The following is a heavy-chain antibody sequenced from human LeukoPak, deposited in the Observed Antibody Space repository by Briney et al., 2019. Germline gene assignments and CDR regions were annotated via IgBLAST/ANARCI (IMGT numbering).Heavy chain of an antibody. Sequence: GGSLRLSCAASGFTFSSYAMHWVRQAQGKGLEWVAVISYDGSNKYYADSVKGRFTISRDNSKNTLYLQMNSLRAEDTAVYYCARVVGYYFDYWGQGTLVTVSS. CDR3: ARVVGYYFDY. D-gene: IGHD2-15*01. J-gene: IGHJ4*02. CDR1: GFTFSSYA. CDR2: ISYDGSNK. V-gene: IGHV3-30-3*01.